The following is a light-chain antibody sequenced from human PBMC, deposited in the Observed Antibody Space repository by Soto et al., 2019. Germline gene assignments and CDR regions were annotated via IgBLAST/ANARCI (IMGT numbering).Light chain of an antibody. CDR2: GTS. V-gene: IGKV3-20*01. Sequence: EIVLTQSPGTLSLSPGERATLSCRASQSVTNDYLAWYQQKPGQAPRLLMHGTSTRAPGIPDWFSGSGSGTDVTLTINRLEPEDFAVYCGQHQRPLGEGTRVEIK. CDR3: QHQRP. CDR1: QSVTNDY. J-gene: IGKJ4*01.